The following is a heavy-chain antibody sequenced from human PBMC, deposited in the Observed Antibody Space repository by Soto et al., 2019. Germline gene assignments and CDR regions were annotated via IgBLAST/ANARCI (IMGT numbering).Heavy chain of an antibody. Sequence: GGSLRLSCAASGFTFSSYAMHWVRQAPGKGLEWVAVISYDGSNKYYADSVKGRFTISRDNSKNTLYLQMNSLRAEDTAVYYCARDPYFYYYDSSGYPWGQGTLVTVS. D-gene: IGHD3-22*01. CDR3: ARDPYFYYYDSSGYP. V-gene: IGHV3-30-3*01. CDR1: GFTFSSYA. CDR2: ISYDGSNK. J-gene: IGHJ5*02.